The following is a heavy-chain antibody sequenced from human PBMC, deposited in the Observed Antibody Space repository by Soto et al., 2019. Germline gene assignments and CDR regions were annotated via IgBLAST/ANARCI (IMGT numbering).Heavy chain of an antibody. CDR3: AREYGSGTSPPWFDP. Sequence: GGSLRLSCSASGFTFDDYGMSWVRQVPGKGLEWVSGINSSGGRTGYADSVKGRFTISRDNAKNSLYLQMNSLRVEDTALYHCAREYGSGTSPPWFDPWGQGTLVTVSS. CDR2: INSSGGRT. CDR1: GFTFDDYG. D-gene: IGHD3-10*01. J-gene: IGHJ5*02. V-gene: IGHV3-20*01.